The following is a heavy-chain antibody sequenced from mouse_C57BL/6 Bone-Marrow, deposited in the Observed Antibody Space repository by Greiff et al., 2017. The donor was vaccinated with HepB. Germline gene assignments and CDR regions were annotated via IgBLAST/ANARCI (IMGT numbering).Heavy chain of an antibody. J-gene: IGHJ4*01. D-gene: IGHD2-5*01. CDR3: ARTSNYDAMDY. Sequence: EVQLVESGGDLVKPGGSLKLSCAASGFTFSSYGMSWVRQTPDKRLEWVATISSGGSYTYYPDSVKGRFTISRDNAKNTLYLQMSSLKSEDTAMYYCARTSNYDAMDYWGQGTSVTVSS. V-gene: IGHV5-6*01. CDR2: ISSGGSYT. CDR1: GFTFSSYG.